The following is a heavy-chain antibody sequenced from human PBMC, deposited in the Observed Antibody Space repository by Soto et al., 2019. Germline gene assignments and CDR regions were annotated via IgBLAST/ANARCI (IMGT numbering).Heavy chain of an antibody. CDR3: ARTHWQTDYLEGFDF. CDR2: ISAYNGDT. D-gene: IGHD1-1*01. CDR1: GYTFTSHG. J-gene: IGHJ4*02. V-gene: IGHV1-18*04. Sequence: ASVKVSCETSGYTFTSHGISWVRWAPGRGLEWMGWISAYNGDTKYAQRVQDRVSMTTDTSTATAYIELRSLRFDDTAIYFCARTHWQTDYLEGFDFWGQGSTVAVSS.